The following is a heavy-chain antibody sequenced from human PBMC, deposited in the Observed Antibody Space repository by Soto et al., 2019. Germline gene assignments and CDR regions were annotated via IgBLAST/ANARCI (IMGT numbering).Heavy chain of an antibody. CDR1: GFIFNRYS. D-gene: IGHD2-21*01. CDR2: ISHDGTKE. Sequence: QVPLVESGGGVVQPGGSLRLSCAASGFIFNRYSLHWVRQAPGKGLEWVAVISHDGTKEFYADSVKGRFTISRDDSKSALQLPMNSQKPEDTDLYHGARDASKDGYNWGQGTLVTVSS. CDR3: ARDASKDGYN. V-gene: IGHV3-30-3*01. J-gene: IGHJ4*02.